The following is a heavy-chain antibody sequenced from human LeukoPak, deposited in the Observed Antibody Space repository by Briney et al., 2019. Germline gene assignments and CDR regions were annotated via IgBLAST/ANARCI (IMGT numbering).Heavy chain of an antibody. CDR3: ARDLLEMSN. Sequence: GGSLRLSCAASGFTFSSYTMNWVRQPPGKGLEWVSNIGTSSTTIYYADSVKGRFTISRDNSKNTLYLQMNSLRAEDTAVYYCARDLLEMSNWGQGTLVTVSS. J-gene: IGHJ4*02. D-gene: IGHD5-24*01. CDR2: IGTSSTTI. CDR1: GFTFSSYT. V-gene: IGHV3-48*01.